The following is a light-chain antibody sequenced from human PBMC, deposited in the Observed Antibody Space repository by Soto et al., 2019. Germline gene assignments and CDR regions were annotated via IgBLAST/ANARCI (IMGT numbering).Light chain of an antibody. CDR2: GAS. CDR3: QQYGRLPLA. CDR1: QSLTNSF. Sequence: EILLTQSPGTLSLSPGDRATLSCRASQSLTNSFLACYQQKPGQTPRLLIYGASIRATDIPDRFSGSGSGTDFTLTISRLEPEDFAVYFCQQYGRLPLAFGGGTKVEIK. J-gene: IGKJ4*01. V-gene: IGKV3-20*01.